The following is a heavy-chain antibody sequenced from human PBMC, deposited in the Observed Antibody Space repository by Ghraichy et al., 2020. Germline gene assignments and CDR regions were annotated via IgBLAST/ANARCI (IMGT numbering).Heavy chain of an antibody. J-gene: IGHJ4*02. CDR1: GFTFGDYA. CDR3: TRDYDFWSGYYPPIVSGY. Sequence: GGSLRLSCTASGFTFGDYAMSWFRQAPGKGLEWVGFIRSKAYGGTTEYAASVKGRFTISRDDSKSIAYLQMNSLKTEDTAVYYCTRDYDFWSGYYPPIVSGYWGQGTLVTVSS. D-gene: IGHD3-3*01. V-gene: IGHV3-49*03. CDR2: IRSKAYGGTT.